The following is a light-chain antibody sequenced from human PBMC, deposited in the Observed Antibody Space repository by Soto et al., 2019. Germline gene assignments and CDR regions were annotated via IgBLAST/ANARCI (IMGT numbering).Light chain of an antibody. J-gene: IGLJ1*01. CDR1: SSDVDGYNY. CDR2: DVS. Sequence: QSVVTQPASVSGSPGQSISISCTGTSSDVDGYNYVSWYQQHPGKAPKLMIYDVSNRPSGVSNRFSGSKSGNTASLTISGRQAEDEADYYCSSYTSSSPLVFGTGTRSPS. V-gene: IGLV2-14*03. CDR3: SSYTSSSPLV.